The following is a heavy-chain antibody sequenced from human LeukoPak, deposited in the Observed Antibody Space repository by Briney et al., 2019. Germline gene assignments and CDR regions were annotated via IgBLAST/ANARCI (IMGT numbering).Heavy chain of an antibody. Sequence: SVKVSCKXSGGTFSSDAISWVRQAPRQGLEWMGGIIPIFGTANYAQKFQGRVTITTDESTSTAYMELSSLRSEDTAVYYCARWYLYNWFDPWGQGTLVTVSS. V-gene: IGHV1-69*05. CDR1: GGTFSSDA. D-gene: IGHD2-15*01. J-gene: IGHJ5*02. CDR3: ARWYLYNWFDP. CDR2: IIPIFGTA.